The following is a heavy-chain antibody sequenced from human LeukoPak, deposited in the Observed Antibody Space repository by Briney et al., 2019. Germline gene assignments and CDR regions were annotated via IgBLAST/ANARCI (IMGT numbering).Heavy chain of an antibody. Sequence: GGSLRLSCAASGFTFSSYAMHWVRQAPGKGLEWVAVISYDGSNKYYADSVKGRFTISRGNSKNTLYLQMNSLRAEDTAVYYCARGTGSGSLSGAFDYWGQGTLVTVSS. CDR2: ISYDGSNK. D-gene: IGHD1-26*01. V-gene: IGHV3-30*01. J-gene: IGHJ4*02. CDR3: ARGTGSGSLSGAFDY. CDR1: GFTFSSYA.